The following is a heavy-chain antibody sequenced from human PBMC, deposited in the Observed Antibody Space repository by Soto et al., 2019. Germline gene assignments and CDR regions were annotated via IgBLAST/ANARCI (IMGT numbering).Heavy chain of an antibody. D-gene: IGHD2-15*01. J-gene: IGHJ5*01. V-gene: IGHV3-33*01. Sequence: QERLVQTGGGVVQPGKSLRLSCVASGFDFRSYGMHWIRQAPGKGPQWVAVIWYDGSHDYYEDSVKGRFTVTRDNSNNTLFLQMNNLRVDDTAVYFCVRGRAAIMWPRIIQWYDFWGQGALVTVSS. CDR2: IWYDGSHD. CDR3: VRGRAAIMWPRIIQWYDF. CDR1: GFDFRSYG.